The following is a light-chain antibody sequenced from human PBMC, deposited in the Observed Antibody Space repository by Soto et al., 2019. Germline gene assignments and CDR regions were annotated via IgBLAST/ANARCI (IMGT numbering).Light chain of an antibody. Sequence: DVQMTQSPSSLSVSVGDRVTITCRASQLISNYLAWYQQKPGKPPQLLIYPVSTLHSGVPSRFSGSASGTEFSLTISSLQPEDVATFYCQKYKSAPLTFGQGTRLE. J-gene: IGKJ5*01. CDR2: PVS. CDR1: QLISNY. CDR3: QKYKSAPLT. V-gene: IGKV1-27*01.